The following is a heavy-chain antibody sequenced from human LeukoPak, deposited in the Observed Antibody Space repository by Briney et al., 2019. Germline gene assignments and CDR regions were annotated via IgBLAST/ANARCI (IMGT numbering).Heavy chain of an antibody. CDR2: IYHSGST. Sequence: SETLSLTCTVSGGSISSGGYYWSWIRQPPGKGLEWIGYIYHSGSTYYNPSLKSRVTISVDRSKNQFSLKLSSVTAADTAVYYCARVVPAAIGRFDYWGQGTLVTVSS. CDR1: GGSISSGGYY. D-gene: IGHD2-2*02. CDR3: ARVVPAAIGRFDY. V-gene: IGHV4-30-2*01. J-gene: IGHJ4*02.